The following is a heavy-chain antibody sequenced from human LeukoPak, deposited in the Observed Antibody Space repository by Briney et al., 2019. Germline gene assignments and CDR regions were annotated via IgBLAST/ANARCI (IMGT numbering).Heavy chain of an antibody. Sequence: GGSLRLSCAASGFTFSSYGMHWVRQAPGKGLEWVAVISYDGSNKYYADSVKGRFTISRDNSRNTLYLQMNSLRAEETAVYYCAKDAIFSGSYFFDHWGQGTLVTVSS. CDR3: AKDAIFSGSYFFDH. J-gene: IGHJ4*02. D-gene: IGHD1-26*01. CDR2: ISYDGSNK. CDR1: GFTFSSYG. V-gene: IGHV3-30*18.